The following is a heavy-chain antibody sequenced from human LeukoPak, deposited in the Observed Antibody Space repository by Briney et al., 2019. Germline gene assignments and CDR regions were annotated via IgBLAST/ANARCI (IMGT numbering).Heavy chain of an antibody. CDR3: ARHGRWNYVAGFDNWFDP. Sequence: PSETLSLTCTVSGGSISSSSYYWGWIRQPPGKGLEWIGSIYYSGSTYYNPSLKSRVTISVDMSKNQFSLKLSSVTAADTAVYYCARHGRWNYVAGFDNWFDPWGQGTLVTVSS. V-gene: IGHV4-39*01. J-gene: IGHJ5*02. CDR1: GGSISSSSYY. D-gene: IGHD1-7*01. CDR2: IYYSGST.